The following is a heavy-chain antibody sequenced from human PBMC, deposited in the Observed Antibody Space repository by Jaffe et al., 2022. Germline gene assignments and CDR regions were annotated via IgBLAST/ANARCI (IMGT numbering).Heavy chain of an antibody. CDR3: AIANGVRAYYYGSGSPWDI. V-gene: IGHV3-30*02. Sequence: QVQLVESGGGVVQPGGSLRLSCAASGFTFSSYGMHWVRQAPGKGLEWVAFIRYDGSNKYYADSVKGRFTISRDNSKNTLYLQMNSLRAEDTAVYYCAIANGVRAYYYGSGSPWDIWGQGTMVTVSS. CDR2: IRYDGSNK. CDR1: GFTFSSYG. D-gene: IGHD3-10*01. J-gene: IGHJ3*02.